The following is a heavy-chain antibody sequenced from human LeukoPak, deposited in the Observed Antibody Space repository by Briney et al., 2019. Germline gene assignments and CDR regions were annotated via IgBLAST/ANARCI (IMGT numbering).Heavy chain of an antibody. CDR3: ARDQVAVAGTDAFDI. V-gene: IGHV3-21*01. J-gene: IGHJ3*02. D-gene: IGHD6-19*01. CDR1: GFTFSSYG. CDR2: ISSSSSYI. Sequence: PGGSLRLSCAASGFTFSSYGMNWVRQAPGKGLEWASSISSSSSYIYYADSVKGRFTISRDNAKNSLYLQMNSLRAEDTAVYYCARDQVAVAGTDAFDIWGQGTMVTVSS.